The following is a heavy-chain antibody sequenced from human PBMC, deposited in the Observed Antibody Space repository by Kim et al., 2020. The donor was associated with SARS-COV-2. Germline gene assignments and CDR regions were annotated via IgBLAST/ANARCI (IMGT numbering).Heavy chain of an antibody. CDR1: GYTFTGYY. D-gene: IGHD5-12*01. CDR3: ARDADLVASGEGPLDY. Sequence: ASVKVSCKASGYTFTGYYMHWVRQAPGQGLEWMGRINPNSGGTNYAQKFQGRVTMTRDTSISTAYMELSRLRSDDTAVYYCARDADLVASGEGPLDYWGHGTLVTVSS. V-gene: IGHV1-2*06. J-gene: IGHJ4*01. CDR2: INPNSGGT.